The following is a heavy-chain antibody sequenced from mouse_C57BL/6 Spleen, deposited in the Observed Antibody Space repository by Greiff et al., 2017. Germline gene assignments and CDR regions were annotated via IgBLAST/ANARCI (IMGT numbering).Heavy chain of an antibody. J-gene: IGHJ2*01. D-gene: IGHD3-1*01. V-gene: IGHV1-50*01. CDR2: IDPSDSYT. Sequence: QVQLQQPGAELVKPGASVTLSCKASGYTFTSYWMQWVKQRPGQGLEWIGEIDPSDSYTNYTQKFKGKATLTVDTSSSTAYMQLSSLTSDDAAVYYCARSGHFDYWGQGTTLTVSS. CDR1: GYTFTSYW. CDR3: ARSGHFDY.